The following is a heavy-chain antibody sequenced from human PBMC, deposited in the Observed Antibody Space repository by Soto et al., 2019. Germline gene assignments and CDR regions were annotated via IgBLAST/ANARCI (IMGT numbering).Heavy chain of an antibody. Sequence: ASVKVSCKASGYTFTSYAMQWVRQAPGQRLEWMGWINAGNGNTKYSQKFQGRVTITRDTSASTAYMELSSLRSEDTAVYYCARDLGCSSTSCYVDYYYYYMDVWGKGTTVTVSS. CDR2: INAGNGNT. J-gene: IGHJ6*03. CDR3: ARDLGCSSTSCYVDYYYYYMDV. V-gene: IGHV1-3*01. D-gene: IGHD2-2*01. CDR1: GYTFTSYA.